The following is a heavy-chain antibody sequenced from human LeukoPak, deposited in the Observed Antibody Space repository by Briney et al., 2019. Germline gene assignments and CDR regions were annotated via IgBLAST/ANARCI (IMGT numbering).Heavy chain of an antibody. J-gene: IGHJ4*02. V-gene: IGHV1-18*01. CDR2: ISAYNGNT. Sequence: GASVKVSCKASGYTFTSYGISWVRQAPGQGLEWMGWISAYNGNTNYAQKLQGRVTLTTDTSTSTAYMELRSLRSDDTAVYYCAREAESRYCSSTSCPYFDYWGQGTLVTVSS. CDR1: GYTFTSYG. CDR3: AREAESRYCSSTSCPYFDY. D-gene: IGHD2-2*01.